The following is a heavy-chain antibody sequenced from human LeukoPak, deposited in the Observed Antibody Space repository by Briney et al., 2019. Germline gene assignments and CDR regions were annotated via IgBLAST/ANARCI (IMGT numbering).Heavy chain of an antibody. CDR3: ARDRSSSWLTSSDDYFDY. CDR1: GYTFTGYY. CDR2: INPNSGGT. J-gene: IGHJ4*02. D-gene: IGHD6-13*01. Sequence: ASVKVSCTASGYTFTGYYMHWVRQAPGQGLEWMGWINPNSGGTDYALKFQGRVTMTRDTSINTVYMGLRNLRSDDTAVYYCARDRSSSWLTSSDDYFDYWGRGTLVTVSS. V-gene: IGHV1-2*02.